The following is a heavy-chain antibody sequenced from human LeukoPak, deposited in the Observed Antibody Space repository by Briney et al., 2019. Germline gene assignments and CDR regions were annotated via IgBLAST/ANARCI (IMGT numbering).Heavy chain of an antibody. CDR3: ARGSADMDV. Sequence: GGSLRLSCAASGFTFTNYWMTWVRQAPGKGLEWVASMNQDGSEKYFVDSVKGRFTVSRDNAKNSLYLQMSSLRAEDTAVYYCARGSADMDVWGKGTTVTVSS. V-gene: IGHV3-7*01. J-gene: IGHJ6*03. CDR2: MNQDGSEK. CDR1: GFTFTNYW.